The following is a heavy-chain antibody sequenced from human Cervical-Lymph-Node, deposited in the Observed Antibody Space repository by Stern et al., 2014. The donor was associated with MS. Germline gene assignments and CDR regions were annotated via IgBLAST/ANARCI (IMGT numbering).Heavy chain of an antibody. CDR2: IIPTFGSP. CDR1: GGTFSKYA. V-gene: IGHV1-69*01. Sequence: VQLVQSGAEVKKPGSSVKVSCKASGGTFSKYAVNWVRQAPGQGLEWMGGIIPTFGSPNYGQNFQDRVTITADQYTSIVYMELSILRSDDTAVYYCAREVPIDGHGMDVWGQGTTVIVSS. J-gene: IGHJ6*02. CDR3: AREVPIDGHGMDV.